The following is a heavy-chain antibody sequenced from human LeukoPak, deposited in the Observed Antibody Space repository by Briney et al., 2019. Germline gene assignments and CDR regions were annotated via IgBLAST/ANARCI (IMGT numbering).Heavy chain of an antibody. J-gene: IGHJ6*02. CDR1: GGSISSGGYY. CDR2: IYYSGST. D-gene: IGHD1-26*01. CDR3: ARDWSGSYSDYGMDV. Sequence: SETLSLTCTVSGGSISSGGYYWSWIRQYPGKGLEWIGYIYYSGSTYYNPSLESRVTISVDTSKNQFSLKLSSVTAADTAVYYCARDWSGSYSDYGMDVWGQGTTVTVSS. V-gene: IGHV4-31*03.